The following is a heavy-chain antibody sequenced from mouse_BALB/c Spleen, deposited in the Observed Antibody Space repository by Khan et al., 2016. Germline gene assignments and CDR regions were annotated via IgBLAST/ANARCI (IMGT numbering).Heavy chain of an antibody. CDR2: INTYTGEP. V-gene: IGHV9-1*02. CDR3: ARFRSANY. Sequence: QIQLVQSGPELKKPGETVKISCKASGYTFTNYGMNWVKPAPGKGLKWMGWINTYTGEPTYTDDFKGRFAFSLETSASTAYLQINNLKNEDMATYFGARFRSANYWGQGTTLTVSS. D-gene: IGHD6-1*01. J-gene: IGHJ2*01. CDR1: GYTFTNYG.